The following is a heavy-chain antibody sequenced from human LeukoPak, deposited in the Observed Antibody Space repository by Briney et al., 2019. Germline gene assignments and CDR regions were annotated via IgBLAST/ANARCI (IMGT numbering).Heavy chain of an antibody. CDR3: ARDPMVRGENWLDP. J-gene: IGHJ5*02. CDR2: MNPNSGDT. D-gene: IGHD3-10*01. Sequence: ASVKVSCKASGYTFTGYYVHWVRQAPGQGLEWMGWMNPNSGDTFYSQKFQGRVTMTRDTSLSTAYLGLTRLKSDDTAMYYCARDPMVRGENWLDPWGQGTLVTVSS. V-gene: IGHV1-2*02. CDR1: GYTFTGYY.